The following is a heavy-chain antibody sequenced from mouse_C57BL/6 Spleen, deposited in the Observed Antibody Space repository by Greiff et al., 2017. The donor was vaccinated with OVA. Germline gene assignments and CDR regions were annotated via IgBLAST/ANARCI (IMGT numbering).Heavy chain of an antibody. CDR2: IDPSDSET. J-gene: IGHJ3*01. D-gene: IGHD1-1*01. Sequence: QVQLQQPGAELVRPGSSVKLSCKASGYTFTSYWMHWVKQRPIQGLEWIGNIDPSDSETHYNQKFKDKATLTVDKSSSTAYMQLSSLTSEDSAVYYCASSDGSSPAWFAYWGQGTLVTVSA. CDR1: GYTFTSYW. CDR3: ASSDGSSPAWFAY. V-gene: IGHV1-52*01.